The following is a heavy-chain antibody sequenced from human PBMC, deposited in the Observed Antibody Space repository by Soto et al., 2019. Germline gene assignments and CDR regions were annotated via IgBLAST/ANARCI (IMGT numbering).Heavy chain of an antibody. Sequence: EVQLLESGGGLVQPGGSLRLSCAASGFTFSSYAMSWVRQAPGKGLEWVSAISGSGGSTYYADSVKGRFTISRDNSKNTLYLQMNSLRAEDTAVYYCEKDAHTYYDFWSGYNKYYYYYYGMDVWGQGTTVTVSS. D-gene: IGHD3-3*01. CDR2: ISGSGGST. CDR3: EKDAHTYYDFWSGYNKYYYYYYGMDV. V-gene: IGHV3-23*01. CDR1: GFTFSSYA. J-gene: IGHJ6*02.